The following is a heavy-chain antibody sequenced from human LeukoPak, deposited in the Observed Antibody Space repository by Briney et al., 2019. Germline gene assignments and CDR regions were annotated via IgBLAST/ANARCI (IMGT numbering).Heavy chain of an antibody. V-gene: IGHV1-18*01. CDR1: GYTFTSYG. CDR3: ARDSLPHYYDSSGYRTDY. J-gene: IGHJ4*02. CDR2: ISAYNGNT. D-gene: IGHD3-22*01. Sequence: ASVKVSCKASGYTFTSYGISWVRQAPGQGLEWMGWISAYNGNTNYAQKLQGRVTMTTDTSTSTAYMELRSLRSDDTAVYYCARDSLPHYYDSSGYRTDYWGQGTLVTVSS.